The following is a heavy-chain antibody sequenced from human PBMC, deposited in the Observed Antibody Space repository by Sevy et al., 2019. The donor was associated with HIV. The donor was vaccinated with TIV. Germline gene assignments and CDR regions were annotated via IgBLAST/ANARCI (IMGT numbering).Heavy chain of an antibody. V-gene: IGHV3-48*02. CDR1: GFTFSSYS. J-gene: IGHJ3*02. D-gene: IGHD6-19*01. Sequence: GGSLRLSCAASGFTFSSYSMNWVRQAPGRGLEWISYISSSSSAIYYADSVKGRFTISRDNAKNSLYLQMNSLRDEDTAVYYCAREQWQLNAGDAFDIWGQGTMVTVSS. CDR2: ISSSSSAI. CDR3: AREQWQLNAGDAFDI.